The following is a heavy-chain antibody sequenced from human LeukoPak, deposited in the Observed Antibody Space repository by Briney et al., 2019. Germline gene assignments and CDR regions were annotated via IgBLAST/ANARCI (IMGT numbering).Heavy chain of an antibody. V-gene: IGHV4-39*07. CDR2: IYYSGST. Sequence: PSETLSLTCTVSGDSISGSSNYWGWVRQPPGKGLEWVANIYYSGSTWYNPSHKSRVIISVDTSKNQFSLRLNSVTAADTAMYYCTRRNTADASIDLWGQGILVIASS. CDR1: GDSISGSSNY. CDR3: TRRNTADASIDL. J-gene: IGHJ5*02. D-gene: IGHD4-17*01.